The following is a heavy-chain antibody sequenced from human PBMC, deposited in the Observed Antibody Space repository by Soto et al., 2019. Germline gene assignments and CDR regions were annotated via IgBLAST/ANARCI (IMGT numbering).Heavy chain of an antibody. CDR3: ARPSGWYGVAQYYYYGMDV. V-gene: IGHV3-48*02. Sequence: GGSLRLSCAASGFTFSSYSMNWVRQAPGKGLEWVSYISSSSSTIYYADSVKGRFTISRDNAKNSLYLQMNSLRDEDTAVYYCARPSGWYGVAQYYYYGMDVWGQGTTVTVSS. J-gene: IGHJ6*02. D-gene: IGHD6-19*01. CDR1: GFTFSSYS. CDR2: ISSSSSTI.